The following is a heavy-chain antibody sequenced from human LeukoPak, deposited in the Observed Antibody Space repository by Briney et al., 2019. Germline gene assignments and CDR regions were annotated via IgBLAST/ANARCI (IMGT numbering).Heavy chain of an antibody. CDR1: GCTITRNNDY. V-gene: IGHV4-39*01. J-gene: IGHJ5*01. Sequence: SGTLSLTCTVSGCTITRNNDYWGWLPQPPGKALEWIASIYYGGNTYHNPSLKSQITIFVDMSKNQFSLHVNSMTAADTAVYYCARHSQMGIFDFWGQGTLVTVSS. CDR2: IYYGGNT. D-gene: IGHD5-24*01. CDR3: ARHSQMGIFDF.